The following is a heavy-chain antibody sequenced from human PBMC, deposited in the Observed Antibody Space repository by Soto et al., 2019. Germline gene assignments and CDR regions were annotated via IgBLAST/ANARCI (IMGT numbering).Heavy chain of an antibody. D-gene: IGHD5-18*01. Sequence: LETLSLTCAVYGGSFSGYYWSWIRQPPGKGLEWIGEINHSGSTNYNPSLKSRVTISVDTSKNQFSLKLSSVTAADTAVYYCARARAYSYYSFRYYFDYWGQGTLVTVSS. CDR3: ARARAYSYYSFRYYFDY. J-gene: IGHJ4*02. CDR1: GGSFSGYY. CDR2: INHSGST. V-gene: IGHV4-34*01.